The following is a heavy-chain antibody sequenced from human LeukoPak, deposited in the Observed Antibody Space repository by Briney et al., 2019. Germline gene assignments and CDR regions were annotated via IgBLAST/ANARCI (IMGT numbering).Heavy chain of an antibody. CDR1: GYSFTSYW. J-gene: IGHJ6*02. CDR3: ARRGTGYCSSTSCSGYYYGMDV. CDR2: IYPGDSDT. V-gene: IGHV5-51*01. Sequence: GESLKISCKGSGYSFTSYWIGWVRQMPGKGLEWMGIIYPGDSDTRYSPSFQGQVTISADKSIGTAYLQWSSLKASDTAMYYCARRGTGYCSSTSCSGYYYGMDVWGQGTLVTFSS. D-gene: IGHD2-2*01.